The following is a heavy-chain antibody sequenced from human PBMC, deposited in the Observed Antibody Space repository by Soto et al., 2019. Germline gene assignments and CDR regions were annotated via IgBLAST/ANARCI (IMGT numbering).Heavy chain of an antibody. Sequence: QVQLQESGPRLVKPSQTLSLTCTVSGDSIGSGDYYWTWIRQPPGKGLEWIGYIYYIGTTFYNPSIESRVNISVDTSKNQFSLRVTSVTAADTAVYYCARGSTYYGFVTWGQGTGITVSS. CDR1: GDSIGSGDYY. CDR3: ARGSTYYGFVT. J-gene: IGHJ5*02. V-gene: IGHV4-30-4*01. CDR2: IYYIGTT. D-gene: IGHD3-10*01.